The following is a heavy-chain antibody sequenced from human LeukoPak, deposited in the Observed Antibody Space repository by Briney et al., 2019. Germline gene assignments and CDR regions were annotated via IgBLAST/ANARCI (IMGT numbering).Heavy chain of an antibody. V-gene: IGHV3-53*01. Sequence: GGSLRLSCAASGFTVSSNYMSWVRQAPGKGLEWVSVIYSGGSTYYADSVKGRFTISRDNSKNTLYLQMNSLRAEDTAVYYCARVKTRSSGYRDFDYWGQGTLVTVSS. D-gene: IGHD3-22*01. CDR2: IYSGGST. CDR3: ARVKTRSSGYRDFDY. CDR1: GFTVSSNY. J-gene: IGHJ4*02.